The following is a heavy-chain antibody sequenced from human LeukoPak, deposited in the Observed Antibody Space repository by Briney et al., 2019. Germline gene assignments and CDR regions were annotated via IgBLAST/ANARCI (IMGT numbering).Heavy chain of an antibody. CDR1: GFTVSSNY. CDR3: ARERYDFWSGYFDY. V-gene: IGHV3-53*01. J-gene: IGHJ4*02. Sequence: GGSLRLSCAASGFTVSSNYMSWVRQAPGKGPEWVSVIYSGGSTYYADSVKGRFTISRDNSKNTLYLQMNSLRAEGTAVYYCARERYDFWSGYFDYWGQGTLVTVSS. CDR2: IYSGGST. D-gene: IGHD3-3*01.